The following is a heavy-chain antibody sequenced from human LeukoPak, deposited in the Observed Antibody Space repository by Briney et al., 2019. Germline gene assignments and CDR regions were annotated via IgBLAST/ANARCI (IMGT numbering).Heavy chain of an antibody. CDR1: GFTFSSYW. CDR2: INSDGSST. V-gene: IGHV3-74*01. D-gene: IGHD6-13*01. Sequence: GGSLRLSCAASGFTFSSYWMHWVRQAPGKGLVWVSRINSDGSSTSYADSVKGRFTISRDNAKNSLYLQMNSLRAEDTAVYYCGREGPPAAAGKYYYYYMDVWGKGTTVTISS. J-gene: IGHJ6*03. CDR3: GREGPPAAAGKYYYYYMDV.